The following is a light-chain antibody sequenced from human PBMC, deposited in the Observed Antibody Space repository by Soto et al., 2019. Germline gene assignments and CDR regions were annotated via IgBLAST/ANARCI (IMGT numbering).Light chain of an antibody. CDR3: QTWGTVGV. V-gene: IGLV4-69*01. Sequence: QAVVTQSPSASASLGASVKLTCTLSSGHSSYAIAWHQQQPEKGPRYLMKLNSDGSHSKGDGIPDRFSGSSSGAERYLTISSLQSEDEADYYCQTWGTVGVFGGGTKVTVL. CDR2: LNSDGSH. CDR1: SGHSSYA. J-gene: IGLJ3*02.